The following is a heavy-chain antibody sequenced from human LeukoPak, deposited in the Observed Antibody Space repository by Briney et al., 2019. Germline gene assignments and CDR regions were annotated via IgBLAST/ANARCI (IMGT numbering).Heavy chain of an antibody. CDR2: INPSGDFR. V-gene: IGHV1-46*01. D-gene: IGHD1-26*01. CDR1: GYTFGTHW. CDR3: ARDYSGEWEQVTGWWLDP. J-gene: IGHJ5*02. Sequence: GASVKVSCKASGYTFGTHWMHWVRQAPGQGLEWMGIINPSGDFRGYAQKFQGRITVTRDMSTRTLYMELSDLRAEDTALYYCARDYSGEWEQVTGWWLDPWGQGTLVIVSS.